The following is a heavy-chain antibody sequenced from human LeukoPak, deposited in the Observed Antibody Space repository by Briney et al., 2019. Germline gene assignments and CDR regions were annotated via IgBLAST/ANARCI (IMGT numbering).Heavy chain of an antibody. J-gene: IGHJ4*02. V-gene: IGHV5-51*01. CDR1: GYSFTSYW. Sequence: GESLKISCKGSGYSFTSYWIGWVRQMPGKGLGVVGIIYSCDSDTRYSPSLQGQVTISADKSISTAYLQWSSLKASDTAMYYCARQAPTYYYDSSGPYYFDYWGQGTLVTVSS. CDR2: IYSCDSDT. D-gene: IGHD3-22*01. CDR3: ARQAPTYYYDSSGPYYFDY.